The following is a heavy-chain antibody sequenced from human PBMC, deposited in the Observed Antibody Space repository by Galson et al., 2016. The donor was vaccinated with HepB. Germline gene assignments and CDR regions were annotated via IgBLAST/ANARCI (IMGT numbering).Heavy chain of an antibody. D-gene: IGHD4-23*01. V-gene: IGHV4-59*01. CDR3: ARSYGGYAFDI. Sequence: SETLSLTCTVSGGSISPYSWSWIRRPPGKGLEWIAYIYFSGTTNYNPSLKSRVTISLDTSKGQFSLKVTSVTAADSAVYYCARSYGGYAFDIRGQGTMVTVSS. CDR1: GGSISPYS. CDR2: IYFSGTT. J-gene: IGHJ3*02.